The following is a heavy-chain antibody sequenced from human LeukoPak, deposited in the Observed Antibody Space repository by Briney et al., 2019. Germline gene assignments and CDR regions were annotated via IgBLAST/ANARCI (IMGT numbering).Heavy chain of an antibody. J-gene: IGHJ5*02. CDR3: ARQGPAVAGTVVPHNWFDP. V-gene: IGHV4-61*02. D-gene: IGHD6-19*01. CDR1: GGSISSGSYY. CDR2: IYTSGST. Sequence: SETLSLTCTVSGGSISSGSYYWSWIRQPAGKGLEWIGRIYTSGSTNYNPSLKSRVTISVDTSKNQFSLKLSSVTAADTAVYYCARQGPAVAGTVVPHNWFDPWGQGTLVTVSS.